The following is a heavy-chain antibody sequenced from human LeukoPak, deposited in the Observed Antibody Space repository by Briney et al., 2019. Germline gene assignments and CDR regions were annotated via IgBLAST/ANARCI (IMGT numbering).Heavy chain of an antibody. V-gene: IGHV3-23*01. D-gene: IGHD5-24*01. CDR2: ISGSGGST. CDR1: GFTFSIYN. J-gene: IGHJ5*02. Sequence: GGSLRLSCAASGFTFSIYNMNWVRQAPGKGLEWVSAISGSGGSTYYADSVKGRFTISRDNSKNTLYLQMTSLRAEDTAVYYCAKSSMAGPYNWFDPWGQGTLVTVSS. CDR3: AKSSMAGPYNWFDP.